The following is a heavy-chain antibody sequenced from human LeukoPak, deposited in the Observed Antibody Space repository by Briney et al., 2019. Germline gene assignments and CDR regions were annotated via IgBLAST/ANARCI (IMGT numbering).Heavy chain of an antibody. V-gene: IGHV1-18*01. CDR1: GYTLTRYG. Sequence: ASVNVSCKASGYTLTRYGISWVRQAPGQGVQWMGLISPDKGHTKSAQNLQGRVIFTTDTSTSRAHIELSSLRSDETAVYYLCRGSYSFDYLGQGTLVTVSS. CDR3: CRGSYSFDY. CDR2: ISPDKGHT. J-gene: IGHJ4*02. D-gene: IGHD3-10*01.